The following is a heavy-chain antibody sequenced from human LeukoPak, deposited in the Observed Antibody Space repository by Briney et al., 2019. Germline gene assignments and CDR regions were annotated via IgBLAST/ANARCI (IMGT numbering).Heavy chain of an antibody. J-gene: IGHJ4*02. CDR2: INPNSSGT. CDR3: ARMGNHGTLDY. Sequence: ASVKVSCKASGYTFTGYYMHWVRQATGQGLEWMGWINPNSSGTNYAQRFQGWVTMTRDTSISTAHMELSRLRSDDTAVYYCARMGNHGTLDYWGQGTLVTVSS. CDR1: GYTFTGYY. D-gene: IGHD7-27*01. V-gene: IGHV1-2*04.